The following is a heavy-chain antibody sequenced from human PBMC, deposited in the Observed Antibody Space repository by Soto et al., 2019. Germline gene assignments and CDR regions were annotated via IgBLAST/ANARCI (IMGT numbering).Heavy chain of an antibody. V-gene: IGHV3-30-3*01. Sequence: QVQLVESGGGVVQPGRSLRLSCAASGFTFSSYAMHWVRQAPGKGLEWVAVISYDGSNKYYADSVKGRFTISRDNSKNXLXLQMNSXXAEDTAVYYCARVGQWLTYYYYYGMDVSGQGTTVTVSS. CDR2: ISYDGSNK. J-gene: IGHJ6*02. CDR3: ARVGQWLTYYYYYGMDV. D-gene: IGHD6-19*01. CDR1: GFTFSSYA.